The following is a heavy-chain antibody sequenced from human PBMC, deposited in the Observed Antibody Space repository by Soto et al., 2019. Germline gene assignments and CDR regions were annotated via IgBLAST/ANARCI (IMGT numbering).Heavy chain of an antibody. Sequence: SETLSLTCSVSGDSITNTTYYWDWIRQPPGKGLEWLGSVYKSGSTYYNPSLKSRVTVSVDTAKNQFSLELDSVTAADTAVYYCVSQRDGYSIDYWGQGSLVTVSS. J-gene: IGHJ4*02. D-gene: IGHD4-4*01. V-gene: IGHV4-39*01. CDR3: VSQRDGYSIDY. CDR2: VYKSGST. CDR1: GDSITNTTYY.